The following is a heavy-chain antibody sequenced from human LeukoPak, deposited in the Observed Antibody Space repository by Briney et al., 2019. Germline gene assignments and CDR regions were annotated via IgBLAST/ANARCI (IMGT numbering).Heavy chain of an antibody. Sequence: SETLSLTCTVSGGSLSSSSYYWGWIRQPPGKGLEWIGNIYYSGSTYYNPSLKSRVTISVDTSKNQFSLKLSSVTAADTAVYYCARRIAAAGNYCFDYWGQGTLVTVSS. V-gene: IGHV4-39*01. CDR1: GGSLSSSSYY. D-gene: IGHD6-13*01. CDR2: IYYSGST. J-gene: IGHJ4*02. CDR3: ARRIAAAGNYCFDY.